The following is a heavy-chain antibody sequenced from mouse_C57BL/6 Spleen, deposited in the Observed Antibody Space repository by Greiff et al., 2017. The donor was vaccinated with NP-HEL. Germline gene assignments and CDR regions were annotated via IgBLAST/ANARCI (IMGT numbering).Heavy chain of an antibody. CDR1: GYTFTSYW. CDR2: IDPNSGGT. V-gene: IGHV1-72*01. J-gene: IGHJ1*03. D-gene: IGHD2-4*01. Sequence: QVQLQQSGAELVKPGASVKLSCKASGYTFTSYWMHWVKQRPGRGLEWIGRIDPNSGGTKYNEKFKSKATLTVDKPSSTAYMQLSSLTSEDSAVYYCARGGGYDYDPHWYFDVWGTGTTVTVSS. CDR3: ARGGGYDYDPHWYFDV.